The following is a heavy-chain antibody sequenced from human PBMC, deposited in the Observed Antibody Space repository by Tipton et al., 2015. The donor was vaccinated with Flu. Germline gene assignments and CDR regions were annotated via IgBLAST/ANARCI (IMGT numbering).Heavy chain of an antibody. J-gene: IGHJ2*01. D-gene: IGHD4-17*01. CDR1: GEALGSRYY. V-gene: IGHV4-31*02. CDR2: IYYIGST. Sequence: GEALGSRYYWSWIRQHPGKGLEWIGHIYYIGSTNYNPSLKSRVTILVDTSKNQFSLKLSSVTAADTAVYYCARMEWTVTTPRYFDLWGRGTLVTVSS. CDR3: ARMEWTVTTPRYFDL.